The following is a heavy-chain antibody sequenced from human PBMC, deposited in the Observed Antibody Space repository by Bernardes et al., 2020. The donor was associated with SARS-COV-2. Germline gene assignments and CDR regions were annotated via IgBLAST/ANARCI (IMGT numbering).Heavy chain of an antibody. V-gene: IGHV3-48*02. CDR2: ISSSSSTI. J-gene: IGHJ4*02. CDR3: ARDFGSFLPDY. Sequence: GGSLRLSCAASGFTFSTYSMNWVRQAPGKGLEWLSYISSSSSTIYYADAVKGRFTISRDNAKNSLYLQMDGLRDEDTAVYYCARDFGSFLPDYWGQGPLVTVSS. D-gene: IGHD3-10*01. CDR1: GFTFSTYS.